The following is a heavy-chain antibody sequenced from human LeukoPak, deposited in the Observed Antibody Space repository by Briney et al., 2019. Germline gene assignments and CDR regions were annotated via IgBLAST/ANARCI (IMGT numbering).Heavy chain of an antibody. CDR2: IIPILGIA. CDR3: ASSTGTHHLSYVDY. V-gene: IGHV1-69*10. Sequence: VKVSCKASGGTFSSYAISWVRQAPGQGLEWMGRIIPILGIANYAQKFQGRVTITADKSTSTAYMELSSLRSEDTAVYYCASSTGTHHLSYVDYWGQGTLVTVSS. CDR1: GGTFSSYA. J-gene: IGHJ4*02. D-gene: IGHD1-1*01.